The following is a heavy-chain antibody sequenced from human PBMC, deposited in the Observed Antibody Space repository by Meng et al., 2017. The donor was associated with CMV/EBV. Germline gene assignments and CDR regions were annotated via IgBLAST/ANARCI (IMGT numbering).Heavy chain of an antibody. CDR3: ARPTAGYSYGLVIRNNWFDP. Sequence: LSLTCAASGFPFSSYGMHWVRQAPGKGLEWVAFIRYDGSNKYYADSVKGRFTISRDNSKNTLYLQMNSLRAEDTAVYYCARPTAGYSYGLVIRNNWFDPWGQGTLVTVSS. D-gene: IGHD5-18*01. J-gene: IGHJ5*02. CDR1: GFPFSSYG. V-gene: IGHV3-30*02. CDR2: IRYDGSNK.